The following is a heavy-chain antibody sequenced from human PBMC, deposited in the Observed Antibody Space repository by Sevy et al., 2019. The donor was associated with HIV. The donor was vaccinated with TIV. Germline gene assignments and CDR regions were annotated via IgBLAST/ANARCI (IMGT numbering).Heavy chain of an antibody. D-gene: IGHD3-3*01. CDR2: IDTSGGT. J-gene: IGHJ4*02. Sequence: SETLSLTCSVSGGSISSHYWSWIRRPAGEGLEWIGHIDTSGGTNDNPSLKTRVTMSIDTSKNQFSLRLRSVTAADTAVYYCATYNFWSGHYDYFDYWGPGALVTVSS. CDR3: ATYNFWSGHYDYFDY. CDR1: GGSISSHY. V-gene: IGHV4-4*07.